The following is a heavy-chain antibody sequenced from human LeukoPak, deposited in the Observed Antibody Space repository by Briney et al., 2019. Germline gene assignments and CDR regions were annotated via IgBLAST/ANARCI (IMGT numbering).Heavy chain of an antibody. V-gene: IGHV4-59*01. CDR3: ARGAYMGIAARPLDY. CDR1: GGSISSYY. CDR2: IYYSGST. Sequence: SETLSLTCTVSGGSISSYYWSWIRQPPGKGLEWIGYIYYSGSTNYNPSLKSRVTISVDTSKNQFSLKLSSVTAADTAVYYCARGAYMGIAARPLDYWGQGTLVTVSS. J-gene: IGHJ4*02. D-gene: IGHD6-6*01.